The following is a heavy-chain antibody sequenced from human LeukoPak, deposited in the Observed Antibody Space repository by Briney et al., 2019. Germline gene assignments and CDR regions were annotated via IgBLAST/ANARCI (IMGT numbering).Heavy chain of an antibody. Sequence: SETLSLTCTVSGGSISSYYWSWIRQPPGKGLEWIGYIYYSGSTNYNPSLKSRVTISVDTSKNQFSLKLSSVTAADTAVYYCARSDGGGNIDYWGQGTLVTVSS. CDR2: IYYSGST. J-gene: IGHJ4*02. CDR3: ARSDGGGNIDY. CDR1: GGSISSYY. V-gene: IGHV4-59*01. D-gene: IGHD4-23*01.